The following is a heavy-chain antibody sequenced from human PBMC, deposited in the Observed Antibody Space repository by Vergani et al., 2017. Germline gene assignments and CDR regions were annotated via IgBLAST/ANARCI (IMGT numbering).Heavy chain of an antibody. V-gene: IGHV3-11*04. D-gene: IGHD1-7*01. CDR3: ARDLLPGTLLLLAY. CDR1: EFTLSEYQ. Sequence: QVQLVESGGGLVKSGGSLRLSCSAPEFTLSEYQVSWIRQAPGKGLEWISYISGSGHTKYYADSVKGRFAISRDNAKNSLYLQMNNLRVEDTAVYYCARDLLPGTLLLLAYWGQGTLISVSS. J-gene: IGHJ4*02. CDR2: ISGSGHTK.